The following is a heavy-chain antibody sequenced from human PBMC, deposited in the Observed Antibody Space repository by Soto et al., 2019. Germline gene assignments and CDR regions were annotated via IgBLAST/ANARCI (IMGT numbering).Heavy chain of an antibody. D-gene: IGHD3-3*01. CDR1: GFTFSSHW. Sequence: EVQLVESGGDLVQPGGSLRLSCAASGFTFSSHWMHWVRRVPGKGLVWVSHINTDGGITGYADSVKGRFTISRDNAKNRLNLQMNVLRVKDTSVYYCTGGGGFFSRPAGYRRAFDSWGQGQWVTVPS. V-gene: IGHV3-74*01. CDR2: INTDGGIT. J-gene: IGHJ3*02. CDR3: TGGGGFFSRPAGYRRAFDS.